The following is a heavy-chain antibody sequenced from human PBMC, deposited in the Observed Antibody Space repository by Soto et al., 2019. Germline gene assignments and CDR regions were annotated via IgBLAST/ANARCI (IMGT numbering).Heavy chain of an antibody. J-gene: IGHJ5*02. V-gene: IGHV3-21*01. Sequence: EVQVVESGGGLVHPGGSLRLSCNFTFSMYSMNWVRQAPGKGLEWVASISSGSAYIKYADSVKDRFTISRDNAKNSVSLQMNSLRVDDTAVYFCTRDQGGSYDSWFDPWGLGTLVTVSS. D-gene: IGHD1-26*01. CDR1: TFSMYS. CDR3: TRDQGGSYDSWFDP. CDR2: ISSGSAYI.